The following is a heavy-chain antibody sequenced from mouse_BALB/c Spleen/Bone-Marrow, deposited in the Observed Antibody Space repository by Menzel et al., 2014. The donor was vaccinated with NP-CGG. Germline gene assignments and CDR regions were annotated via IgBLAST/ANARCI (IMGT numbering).Heavy chain of an antibody. V-gene: IGHV1-5*01. Sequence: VQLKQSGTVLAGPGAAVKMSCKASGYTFSNYWMHWVKQRPGQGLEWIGTIYPGNSDTTYNQKFKGKAKLTAVTSTSTAYMELSSLTNEDSAVYYCTTLARSDFDYWGQGTTLTVSS. D-gene: IGHD3-1*01. CDR2: IYPGNSDT. CDR1: GYTFSNYW. J-gene: IGHJ2*01. CDR3: TTLARSDFDY.